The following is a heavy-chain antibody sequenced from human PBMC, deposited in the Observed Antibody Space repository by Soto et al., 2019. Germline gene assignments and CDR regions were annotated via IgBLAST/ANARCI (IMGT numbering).Heavy chain of an antibody. CDR3: ARIPRIAVAGTRFGYFDL. V-gene: IGHV3-33*01. D-gene: IGHD6-19*01. J-gene: IGHJ2*01. CDR1: GFTFSSYG. CDR2: IWYDGRNK. Sequence: QVQLEESGGGVVQPGRSLRLSCAASGFTFSSYGMHWVRQAPGKWLERVAGIWYDGRNKYYADSVMGRFTISRDNSKNPLYLQMSSLGAEDTAVYYCARIPRIAVAGTRFGYFDLGGRGTLVTVSS.